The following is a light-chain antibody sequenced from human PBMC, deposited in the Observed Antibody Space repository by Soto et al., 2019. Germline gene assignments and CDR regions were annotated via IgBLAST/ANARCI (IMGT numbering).Light chain of an antibody. V-gene: IGKV3-20*01. J-gene: IGKJ5*01. CDR1: QSVSSSY. CDR3: QQYDNLPS. CDR2: GAS. Sequence: EIVLTQSPGTLSLSPGERATLSCRASQSVSSSYLAWYQQKPGQAPRLLIYGASSRATGIPDRFSGSGSGTDFTLTISKLEPEDFAVYYCQQYDNLPSFGQGTRLEIK.